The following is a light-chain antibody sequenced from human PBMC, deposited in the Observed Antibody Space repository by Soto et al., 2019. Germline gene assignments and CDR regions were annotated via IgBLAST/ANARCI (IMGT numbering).Light chain of an antibody. CDR2: GAS. V-gene: IGKV3-20*01. CDR3: QQYGSSPPWT. J-gene: IGKJ1*01. CDR1: QSVSNDF. Sequence: EIVLTQSPGILSLSPGQRVTLSCRASQSVSNDFLAWYQQKPGQAPRLLIYGASTRATDVPDRFSGSGSGADFTLTISRLEPEDFAGYYCQQYGSSPPWTFGQGTKVEMK.